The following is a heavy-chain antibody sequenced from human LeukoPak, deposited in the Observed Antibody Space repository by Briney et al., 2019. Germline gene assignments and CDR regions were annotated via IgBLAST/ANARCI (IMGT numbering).Heavy chain of an antibody. D-gene: IGHD6-13*01. J-gene: IGHJ4*02. CDR2: ISWNSGSI. V-gene: IGHV3-9*01. Sequence: GGSLRLSCAASGFTFDDYAMHWVRQAPGKGLEWVSGISWNSGSIGYADSVKSRFTISRDNAKNSLYLQMNSLRAEDTALYYCAKDRGYSSSWFDYWGQGTLVTVSS. CDR3: AKDRGYSSSWFDY. CDR1: GFTFDDYA.